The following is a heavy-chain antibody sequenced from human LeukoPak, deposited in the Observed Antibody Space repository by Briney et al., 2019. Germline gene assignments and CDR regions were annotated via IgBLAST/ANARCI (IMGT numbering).Heavy chain of an antibody. CDR1: GFTFSSYW. D-gene: IGHD2-21*02. V-gene: IGHV3-7*01. CDR2: IKQDGSEK. Sequence: GGSLRLSCAASGFTFSSYWRSWVRQAPGKGLEWVANIKQDGSEKYYVDSVKGRFTISRDNAKNSLYLQMNSLRAEDTAVYYCASDRTPYRSGDCYFDYWGQGTLVTVSS. J-gene: IGHJ4*02. CDR3: ASDRTPYRSGDCYFDY.